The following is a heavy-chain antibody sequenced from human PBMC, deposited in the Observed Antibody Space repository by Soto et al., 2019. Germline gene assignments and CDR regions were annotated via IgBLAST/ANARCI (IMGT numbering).Heavy chain of an antibody. Sequence: GGSLRLSCAASGFTFSSYAMHWVRQAPGKGLEWVAVISYDGSNKYYADSVKGRFTISRDNSKNTLYLQMNSLRAEDTAVYYCARAPDIVLIRAYYYYGMDVWGQGTTVTVSS. D-gene: IGHD2-8*01. CDR3: ARAPDIVLIRAYYYYGMDV. CDR1: GFTFSSYA. V-gene: IGHV3-30-3*01. CDR2: ISYDGSNK. J-gene: IGHJ6*02.